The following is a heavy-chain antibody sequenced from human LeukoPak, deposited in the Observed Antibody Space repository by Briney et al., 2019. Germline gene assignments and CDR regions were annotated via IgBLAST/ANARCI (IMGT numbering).Heavy chain of an antibody. J-gene: IGHJ1*01. CDR2: IYTSGST. D-gene: IGHD6-19*01. Sequence: SETLSLTCTVSGGSISSYYWSWIRQPAGKELEWIGRIYTSGSTNYNPSLKSRVTMSVDTSKNQFSLKLSSVTAADTAVYYCAGGQWLANFQHWGQGTLVTVSS. CDR1: GGSISSYY. V-gene: IGHV4-4*07. CDR3: AGGQWLANFQH.